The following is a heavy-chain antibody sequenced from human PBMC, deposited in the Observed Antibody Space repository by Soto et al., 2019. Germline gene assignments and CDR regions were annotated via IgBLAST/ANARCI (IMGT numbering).Heavy chain of an antibody. CDR1: GLTFSSYA. D-gene: IGHD3-22*01. J-gene: IGHJ4*02. V-gene: IGHV3-23*01. CDR2: INSSGGST. Sequence: GGSLRLSCAASGLTFSSYAMSWVRQAPGKGLEWVSTINSSGGSTSYADSVKGRFTISRDNSKNTLLLQMKSLRFGDTAVYYCARVPYYSSTYSFFDYWAQGTLVPVS. CDR3: ARVPYYSSTYSFFDY.